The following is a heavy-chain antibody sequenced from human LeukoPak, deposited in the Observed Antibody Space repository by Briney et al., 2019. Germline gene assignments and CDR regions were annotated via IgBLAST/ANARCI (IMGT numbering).Heavy chain of an antibody. CDR2: INPSGST. J-gene: IGHJ4*02. Sequence: ASVKLSYNVCGYTYSIQYMHWAPLVPGQGPEWLGIINPSGSTVYAQKFQGRVTMTRDPSTGTVYMELSSLRSEDTAVYYCGSERFAAVGRGGILFWGQGSQVTVSS. D-gene: IGHD6-13*01. V-gene: IGHV1-46*01. CDR3: GSERFAAVGRGGILF. CDR1: GYTYSIQY.